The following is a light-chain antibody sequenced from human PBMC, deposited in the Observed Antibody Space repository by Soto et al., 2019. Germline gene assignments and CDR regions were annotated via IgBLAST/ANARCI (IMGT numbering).Light chain of an antibody. CDR2: AAS. Sequence: DIQMTQSPSSLSASVEDRVIITGRSSQSISNHLNWYQQKPGKAPKLLIFAASSLQSGVPSRCSGSRSGPDFTITISSLQPEDFATYYCQQSYSSPPTFGQGTKVDIK. V-gene: IGKV1-39*01. J-gene: IGKJ1*01. CDR1: QSISNH. CDR3: QQSYSSPPT.